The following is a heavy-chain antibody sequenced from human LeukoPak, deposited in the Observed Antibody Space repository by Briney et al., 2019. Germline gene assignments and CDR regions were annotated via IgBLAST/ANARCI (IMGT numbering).Heavy chain of an antibody. Sequence: GGSLRLSCEASGFTFSTFAMIWVRQAPGKGLEWVAVISYDGSNKYYADSVKGRFTISRDNSKNTLYLQMNSLRAEDTAVYYCAREVDTAMVDAFDIWGQGTMVTVSS. D-gene: IGHD5-18*01. CDR2: ISYDGSNK. CDR3: AREVDTAMVDAFDI. CDR1: GFTFSTFA. V-gene: IGHV3-30*04. J-gene: IGHJ3*02.